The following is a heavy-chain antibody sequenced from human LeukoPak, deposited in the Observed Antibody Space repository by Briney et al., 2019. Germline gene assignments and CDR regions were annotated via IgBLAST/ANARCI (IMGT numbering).Heavy chain of an antibody. CDR1: GFTFSSSW. Sequence: GGSLRLSCAASGFTFSSSWMHWVRQVPGKGLVWVSHISPDGSYTDYADSVKGRFIISRDNAKNTMSLQMNSLRAEDTAVYYCVRDLSFSPDSCGQGTLVSVSS. CDR3: VRDLSFSPDS. V-gene: IGHV3-74*01. CDR2: ISPDGSYT. J-gene: IGHJ4*02.